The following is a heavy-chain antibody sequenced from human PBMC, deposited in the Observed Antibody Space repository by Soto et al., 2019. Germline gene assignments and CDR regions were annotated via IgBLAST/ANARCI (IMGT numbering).Heavy chain of an antibody. J-gene: IGHJ4*02. CDR3: ARGRITDLGTFDY. CDR1: GYTFINYD. V-gene: IGHV1-18*01. D-gene: IGHD1-20*01. CDR2: SSPYNGNT. Sequence: QVQLVQSGAEMKKPGASVKVSCKASGYTFINYDISWLRQAPGQGLEWMGWSSPYNGNTNYAHTFQGRVTMTADTSASTGYMELRSLRSDDTAVYFCARGRITDLGTFDYWGQGTLVTVFS.